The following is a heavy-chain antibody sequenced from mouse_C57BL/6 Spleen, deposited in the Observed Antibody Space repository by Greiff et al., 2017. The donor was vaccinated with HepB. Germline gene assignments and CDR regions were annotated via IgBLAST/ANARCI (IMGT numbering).Heavy chain of an antibody. CDR2: IWSGGST. V-gene: IGHV2-2*01. J-gene: IGHJ3*01. Sequence: QVQLQQSGPGLVQPSQSLSITCTVSGFSLTSYGVHWVRQSPGKGLEWLGVIWSGGSTDYNAAFISRLSISKDNSKSQVFFKMNSLQADDTAIYYCASPYDGYYDGPFAYWGQGTLVTVSA. D-gene: IGHD2-3*01. CDR3: ASPYDGYYDGPFAY. CDR1: GFSLTSYG.